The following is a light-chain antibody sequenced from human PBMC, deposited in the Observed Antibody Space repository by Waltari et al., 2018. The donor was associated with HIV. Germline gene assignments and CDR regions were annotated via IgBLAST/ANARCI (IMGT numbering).Light chain of an antibody. CDR1: SSDVGGYNY. J-gene: IGLJ2*01. V-gene: IGLV2-14*03. CDR2: EVT. Sequence: QSALTQPVSVSGSPGQSITISCTGTSSDVGGYNYVSWYQQHPGKAPKLMIYEVTNRPSGVSNRFSGSKSGNTASLTISGLQVEDEADYYCSSYTSSSLEIFGGGTKLTVL. CDR3: SSYTSSSLEI.